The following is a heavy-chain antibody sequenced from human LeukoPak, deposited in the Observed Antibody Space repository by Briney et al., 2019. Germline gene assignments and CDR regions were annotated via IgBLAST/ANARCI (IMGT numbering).Heavy chain of an antibody. CDR2: INHSGST. CDR3: ARESNSPLDY. D-gene: IGHD5-24*01. J-gene: IGHJ4*02. Sequence: PSETLSLTCAVYGVSFSGYYWSWIRQPPGKGLEWIGEINHSGSTNYNPSLKSRVTISVDTSKNQFSLKLSSVTAADTAVYYCARESNSPLDYWGQGTLVTVSS. CDR1: GVSFSGYY. V-gene: IGHV4-34*01.